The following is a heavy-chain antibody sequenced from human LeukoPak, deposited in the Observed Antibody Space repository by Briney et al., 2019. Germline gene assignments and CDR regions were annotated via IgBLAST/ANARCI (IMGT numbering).Heavy chain of an antibody. J-gene: IGHJ4*02. V-gene: IGHV3-23*01. CDR3: AKRISSGRYYFDY. Sequence: GGSLRLSCAASGFTFSSYAMNWVRQAPGKGLEWVSTISSSGVGTYYADSVKGRFTISRDNSKNTLYLQMNSLRAEDTAVYYCAKRISSGRYYFDYWGQGTPVTVSS. D-gene: IGHD1-26*01. CDR2: ISSSGVGT. CDR1: GFTFSSYA.